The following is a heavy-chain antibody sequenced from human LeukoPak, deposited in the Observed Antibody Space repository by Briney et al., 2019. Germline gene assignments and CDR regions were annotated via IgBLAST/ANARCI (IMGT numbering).Heavy chain of an antibody. Sequence: PSETLSLTCTVSGGSVSSGSYYWSWIRQPPGKGLEWLGYIYYSGSTNYNPSLKSRVTISVDTSKNQFSLKLSSVTAADTAVYYCARDTLTGYQLTPTYYYYYGMDVWGQGTTVTVSS. CDR3: ARDTLTGYQLTPTYYYYYGMDV. CDR2: IYYSGST. CDR1: GGSVSSGSYY. V-gene: IGHV4-61*01. J-gene: IGHJ6*02. D-gene: IGHD2-2*01.